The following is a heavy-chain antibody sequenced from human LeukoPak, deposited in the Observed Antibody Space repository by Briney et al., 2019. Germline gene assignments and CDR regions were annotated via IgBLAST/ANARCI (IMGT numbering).Heavy chain of an antibody. D-gene: IGHD2-2*01. CDR2: IKQDGSEK. Sequence: GGSLRLSCAASGFTFSSYSMNWVRQAPGKGLEWVANIKQDGSEKYYVDSVKGRFTISRDNAKNSLYLQMNSLRAEDTAVYYCARTGYQLLFDYWGQGTLVTVSS. CDR1: GFTFSSYS. J-gene: IGHJ4*02. V-gene: IGHV3-7*01. CDR3: ARTGYQLLFDY.